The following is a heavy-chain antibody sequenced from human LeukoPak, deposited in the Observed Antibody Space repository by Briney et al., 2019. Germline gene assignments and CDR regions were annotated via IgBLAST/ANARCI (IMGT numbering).Heavy chain of an antibody. J-gene: IGHJ5*02. Sequence: ASVKVSCKASGYTFTSYGISWVRQAPGQGLEWMGWISAYNSNTNYAQRLQGRVTMTTDTSTSTAYMELRSLRSDDTAVYYCARDSAYRENWFDPWGQGTLVTVSS. V-gene: IGHV1-18*01. D-gene: IGHD3-10*01. CDR3: ARDSAYRENWFDP. CDR1: GYTFTSYG. CDR2: ISAYNSNT.